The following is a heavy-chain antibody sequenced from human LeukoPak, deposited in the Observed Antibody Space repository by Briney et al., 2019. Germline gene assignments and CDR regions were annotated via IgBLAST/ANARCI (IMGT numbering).Heavy chain of an antibody. V-gene: IGHV4-39*07. J-gene: IGHJ6*03. CDR2: IYYSGST. Sequence: SETLSLTCTVSGGSISSSSYYWGWIRQPPGKGLEWIGSIYYSGSTYYNPSLKSRVTISVDTSKNQFSLKLSSVTAADTAVYYCARVRSYYGSGIYFNGYYMDVWGKGTTVIVSS. D-gene: IGHD3-10*01. CDR1: GGSISSSSYY. CDR3: ARVRSYYGSGIYFNGYYMDV.